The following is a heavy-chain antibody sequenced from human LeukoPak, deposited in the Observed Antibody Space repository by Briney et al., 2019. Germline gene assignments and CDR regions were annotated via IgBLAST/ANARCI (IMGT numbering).Heavy chain of an antibody. D-gene: IGHD2-2*02. CDR2: ISAYNGNT. CDR3: ALSLGYCSSTSCYTGAYFDY. CDR1: GYTFTSYG. V-gene: IGHV1-18*01. J-gene: IGHJ4*02. Sequence: ASVKVSCKASGYTFTSYGISWVRQAPGHGREWVGWISAYNGNTNYAQKLQGRVTMTTDTSTSTAYMELRSLRSDDTAVYYCALSLGYCSSTSCYTGAYFDYWGQGTLVTVSS.